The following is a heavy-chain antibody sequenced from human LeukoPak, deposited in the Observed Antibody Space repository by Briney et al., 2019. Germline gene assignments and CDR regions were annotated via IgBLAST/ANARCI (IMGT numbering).Heavy chain of an antibody. CDR2: FDPEDGET. CDR3: ATDSHSYGDYLYYYYGMDV. Sequence: GASVKVSCKVSGYTLTELSMHWVRQAPGKGLEWMGGFDPEDGETIYAQKFQGRVTMTEDTSTDTAYMELSSLRSEDTAVYYCATDSHSYGDYLYYYYGMDVWGQGTTVTVSS. CDR1: GYTLTELS. V-gene: IGHV1-24*01. J-gene: IGHJ6*02. D-gene: IGHD4-17*01.